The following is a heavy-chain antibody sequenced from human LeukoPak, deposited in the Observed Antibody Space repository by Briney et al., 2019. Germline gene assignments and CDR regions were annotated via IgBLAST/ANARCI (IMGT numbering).Heavy chain of an antibody. CDR3: TRYNNDHFDY. J-gene: IGHJ4*02. Sequence: PGRSLRLSCAGSGFTFGGYGMHWFRQTPGKGLEWVAVIAYDGSRAFYADSVKGRFTISRDNSKNTMSVQMDDLGAKDTAVYYCTRYNNDHFDYWGQGTLVTVSS. D-gene: IGHD1-14*01. V-gene: IGHV3-33*01. CDR2: IAYDGSRA. CDR1: GFTFGGYG.